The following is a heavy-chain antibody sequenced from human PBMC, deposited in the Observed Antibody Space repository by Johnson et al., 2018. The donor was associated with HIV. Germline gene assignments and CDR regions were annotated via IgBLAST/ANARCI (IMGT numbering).Heavy chain of an antibody. V-gene: IGHV3-23*03. Sequence: VLLVESGGGLVQPGGSLRLSCAASGFTFSSYAVSWVRQAPGKGLEWVSVIYSGGSTYYADSVKGRFTISRDNSRSTVYLHMINLRADDTALYYCAREISRYYYDYAAFDLWGQGTTVTVSS. CDR3: AREISRYYYDYAAFDL. CDR2: IYSGGST. D-gene: IGHD3-22*01. J-gene: IGHJ3*01. CDR1: GFTFSSYA.